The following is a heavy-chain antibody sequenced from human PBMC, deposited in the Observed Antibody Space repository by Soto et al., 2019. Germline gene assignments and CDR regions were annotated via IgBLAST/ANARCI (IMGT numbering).Heavy chain of an antibody. Sequence: HPGGSLRLSCAASGFTFSSYGMHWVRQAPGKGLEWVAVISYDGSNKYYADSVKGRFTISRDNSKNTLYLQMNSLRAEDTAVYYCAKDDDGYCSGGSCSYYYYYYGMDVWGQGTTVTVSS. CDR2: ISYDGSNK. V-gene: IGHV3-30*18. J-gene: IGHJ6*02. D-gene: IGHD2-15*01. CDR1: GFTFSSYG. CDR3: AKDDDGYCSGGSCSYYYYYYGMDV.